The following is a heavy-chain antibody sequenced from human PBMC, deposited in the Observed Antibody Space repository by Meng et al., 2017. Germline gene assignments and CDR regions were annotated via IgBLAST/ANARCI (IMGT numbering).Heavy chain of an antibody. CDR3: ARDHGFLNWFDP. V-gene: IGHV3-11*04. D-gene: IGHD2/OR15-2a*01. CDR2: ISTTGSSI. J-gene: IGHJ5*02. Sequence: GLLVVSGGGLGNAGGSLRLSCAASGFTCRDYYMTWIRQAPGKGLEWVSSISTTGSSIYYADSVKGRFSISRDNAENSLYLQINSLRVEDTAVYYCARDHGFLNWFDPWGQGTLVTVSS. CDR1: GFTCRDYY.